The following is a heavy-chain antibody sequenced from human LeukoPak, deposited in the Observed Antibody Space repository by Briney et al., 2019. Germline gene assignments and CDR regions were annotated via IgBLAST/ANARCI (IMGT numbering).Heavy chain of an antibody. V-gene: IGHV4-61*01. Sequence: SETLSLTCTVSGGSFSSGSYYWSWIRQPPGKGLEWIGYIYYSGSTNYNPSLKSRVTISVDTSKNQFSLKLSSVTAADTAVYYCARTNYYYGMDVWGQGTTVTVSS. J-gene: IGHJ6*02. CDR3: ARTNYYYGMDV. CDR2: IYYSGST. CDR1: GGSFSSGSYY. D-gene: IGHD1-14*01.